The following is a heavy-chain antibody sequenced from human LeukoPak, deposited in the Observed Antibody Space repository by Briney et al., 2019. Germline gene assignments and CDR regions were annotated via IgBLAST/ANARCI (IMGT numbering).Heavy chain of an antibody. D-gene: IGHD1-26*01. V-gene: IGHV4-31*03. CDR3: ARNTAYSGSYWGAALPVYFDS. J-gene: IGHJ4*02. CDR1: GGSISSGDYY. CDR2: DYYSGST. Sequence: PSETLSLTCTVSGGSISSGDYYWSWLPQHPGEGLEWIGYDYYSGSTYYNPSLKRRVTISVDTSKNQFSLRLSSVTAADTAVYYCARNTAYSGSYWGAALPVYFDSWGQGTLVTVSS.